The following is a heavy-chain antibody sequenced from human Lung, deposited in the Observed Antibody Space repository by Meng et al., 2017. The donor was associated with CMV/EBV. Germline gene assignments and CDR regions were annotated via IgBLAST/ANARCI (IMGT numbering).Heavy chain of an antibody. CDR2: IPHRGSS. J-gene: IGHJ1*01. V-gene: IGHV4-4*02. Sequence: QVPLRGSGQALVKPSETLSLTCAVSGDSITNHNWWAWVRQPPGKGLEWIGEIPHRGSSAYNPSLKSRVSMSIDKSKNQFSLKLTSVTAADTAVYHCLRRSGGSVWGQGTLVTVSS. D-gene: IGHD3-10*01. CDR3: LRRSGGSV. CDR1: GDSITNHNW.